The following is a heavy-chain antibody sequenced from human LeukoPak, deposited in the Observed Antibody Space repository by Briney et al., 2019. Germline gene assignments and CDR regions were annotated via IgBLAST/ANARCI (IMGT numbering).Heavy chain of an antibody. CDR2: INHSGST. J-gene: IGHJ4*02. CDR1: GGSFSGYY. Sequence: PSETLSLTCAVYGGSFSGYYWSWIRQPPGKGLEWIGEINHSGSTNYNPSLKSRVTMSVDTSKNQSSLKLSSVTAADTAVYYCARGPNSGADYWGQGTLVTVSS. D-gene: IGHD1-26*01. V-gene: IGHV4-34*01. CDR3: ARGPNSGADY.